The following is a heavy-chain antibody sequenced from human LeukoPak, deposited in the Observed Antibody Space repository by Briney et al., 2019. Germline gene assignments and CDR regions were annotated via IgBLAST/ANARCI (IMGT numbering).Heavy chain of an antibody. J-gene: IGHJ6*02. V-gene: IGHV1-46*01. CDR2: INPSGGST. Sequence: GASVKVSCKASGGTFSSYAISWVRQAPGQGLEWMGIINPSGGSTSYAQKFQGRVTMTRDTSTSTVYMELSSLRSEDTAVYYCARDSCKDYYYGMDVWGQGTTVTVSS. D-gene: IGHD2-8*01. CDR3: ARDSCKDYYYGMDV. CDR1: GGTFSSYA.